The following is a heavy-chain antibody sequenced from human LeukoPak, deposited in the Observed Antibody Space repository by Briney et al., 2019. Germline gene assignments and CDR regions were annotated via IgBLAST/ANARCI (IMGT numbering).Heavy chain of an antibody. CDR1: GFTFSNYW. J-gene: IGHJ6*03. CDR2: INPDGSIT. V-gene: IGHV3-74*01. Sequence: GGSLRLSCAASGFTFSNYWMHWVRQDPGKGLVWVSLINPDGSITNYADSVKGRFTISRDNAKNTLYQQMNSLRAEDTAVYYCARDETDYDWDKGYYSYYIDVWGKGTTVTVSS. D-gene: IGHD5-12*01. CDR3: ARDETDYDWDKGYYSYYIDV.